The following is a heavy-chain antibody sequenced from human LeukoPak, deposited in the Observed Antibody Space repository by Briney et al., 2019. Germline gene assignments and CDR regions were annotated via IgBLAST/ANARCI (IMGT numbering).Heavy chain of an antibody. D-gene: IGHD3-3*01. J-gene: IGHJ6*02. CDR2: MYYSGST. Sequence: PSETLSLTCTVSGGSISSDYWSWIRQPPGKGLEWIGYMYYSGSTNYNPSLKSRVTISVDTSKNQFSLKLSSVTAADTAVYYCVRIFGYYQESMDVWGPGITVTVSS. V-gene: IGHV4-59*08. CDR3: VRIFGYYQESMDV. CDR1: GGSISSDY.